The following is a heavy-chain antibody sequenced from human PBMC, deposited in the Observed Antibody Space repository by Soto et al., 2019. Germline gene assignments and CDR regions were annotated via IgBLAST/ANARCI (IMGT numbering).Heavy chain of an antibody. CDR1: GFTFSSFG. D-gene: IGHD3-22*01. CDR2: ISSGGGLK. CDR3: AKETHSNGYGSYFDY. J-gene: IGHJ4*02. V-gene: IGHV3-30*18. Sequence: GGSLRLSCAASGFTFSSFGMHWVRQAPGKGLEWVAVISSGGGLKYDADSVKGRFTISRDNSKNTLYLQMNSLRAEDTAIYYCAKETHSNGYGSYFDYWGQGVLVTVSS.